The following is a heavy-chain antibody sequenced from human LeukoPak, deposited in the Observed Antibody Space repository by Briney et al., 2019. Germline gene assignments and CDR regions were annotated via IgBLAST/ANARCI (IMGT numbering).Heavy chain of an antibody. J-gene: IGHJ6*03. D-gene: IGHD3-10*01. CDR2: INHSGSA. Sequence: PSETLSLTCAVHGGSLSGYYWSWIRQPPGKGLEWIGEINHSGSANYNPTLKSRVTLSIDTSKNQFSLKLSSVTAADTALYYCARGGFHFYYYMDVWGKGTTVTVSS. CDR1: GGSLSGYY. CDR3: ARGGFHFYYYMDV. V-gene: IGHV4-34*01.